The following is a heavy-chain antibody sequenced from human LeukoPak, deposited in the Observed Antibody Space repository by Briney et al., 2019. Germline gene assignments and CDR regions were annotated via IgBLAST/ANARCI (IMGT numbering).Heavy chain of an antibody. CDR3: ATSPPYDYIWGSYRSVFDY. CDR2: ISGSGGST. Sequence: GGSLRLSCAASGFTFSSYAMSWVRQAPGKGLEWVSAISGSGGSTYYADSVKGRFTISRDNSKNTLYLQMNSLRAEVTAVYYCATSPPYDYIWGSYRSVFDYWGQGTLVTVSS. V-gene: IGHV3-23*01. J-gene: IGHJ4*02. CDR1: GFTFSSYA. D-gene: IGHD3-16*02.